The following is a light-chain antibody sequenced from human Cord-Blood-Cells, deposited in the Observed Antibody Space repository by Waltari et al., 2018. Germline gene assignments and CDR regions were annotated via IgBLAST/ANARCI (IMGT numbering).Light chain of an antibody. CDR1: QSVSNN. CDR3: QQYNNWRLT. J-gene: IGKJ4*01. Sequence: EIVMTQSPATLSVSPGERATLSCRASQSVSNNLAWYQQKPGQAPRLLIYGASTRATGIPARFSGSGSGTEFTLTISSLQSEDFAVYYCQQYNNWRLTFGGGTKVEIK. CDR2: GAS. V-gene: IGKV3-15*01.